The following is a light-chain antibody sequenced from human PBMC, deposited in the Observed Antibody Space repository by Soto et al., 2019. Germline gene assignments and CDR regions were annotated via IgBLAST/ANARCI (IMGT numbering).Light chain of an antibody. CDR3: QQYGSSPIT. J-gene: IGKJ5*01. Sequence: VVLTQSPATLSLSPGERAALSCGASESVSSNQLAWYQQKPGLAPRLLIYDASSRACGIPERFSGSGSGTGFSLTISSLEPEDSAVYYCQQYGSSPITFGQGTRLEIK. V-gene: IGKV3D-20*01. CDR1: ESVSSNQ. CDR2: DAS.